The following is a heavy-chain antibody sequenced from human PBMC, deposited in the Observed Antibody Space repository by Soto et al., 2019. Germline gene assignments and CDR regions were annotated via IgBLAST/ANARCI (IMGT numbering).Heavy chain of an antibody. V-gene: IGHV3-30*18. D-gene: IGHD6-13*01. Sequence: QVELVESGGGVVQPGRSLRLSCAASGFPFSSYGMHWVRQAPGKGLEWVAVISYDGSNQYYADAVKGRFTISRDNSKNTLYLEVNSLRPEDTAVSFCAKSRMGSSWYEGDSWGQGTLVTVSS. J-gene: IGHJ4*02. CDR3: AKSRMGSSWYEGDS. CDR1: GFPFSSYG. CDR2: ISYDGSNQ.